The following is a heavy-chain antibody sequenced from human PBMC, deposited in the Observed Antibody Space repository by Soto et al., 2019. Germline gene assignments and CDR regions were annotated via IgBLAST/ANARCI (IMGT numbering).Heavy chain of an antibody. D-gene: IGHD2-2*01. CDR3: AKDILDRAPAGWVDY. CDR1: GFTFSNYA. Sequence: EVQLLESGGTLVQPGGSLRLSCAASGFTFSNYAMSWVRQAPGKGLEWVSGISSTGYSTFYADSVKGRFTISRDNSKNTLYVQMNSLRDEDTAVYYCAKDILDRAPAGWVDYWGQGSLVTVSS. V-gene: IGHV3-23*01. J-gene: IGHJ4*02. CDR2: ISSTGYST.